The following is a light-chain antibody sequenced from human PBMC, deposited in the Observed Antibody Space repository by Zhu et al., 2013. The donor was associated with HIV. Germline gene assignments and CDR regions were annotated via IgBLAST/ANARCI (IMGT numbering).Light chain of an antibody. J-gene: IGKJ3*01. Sequence: EIVLTQSPGTLSLSPGERATLSCRASQSFSSSSLAWYQQKPGQAPRLLISAASSRATGIPDRFSGSGSGTDFTLTISRLEPEDFAVYYCQQYSSPIFTFGPGTKVDI. CDR3: QQYSSPIFT. V-gene: IGKV3-20*01. CDR1: QSFSSSS. CDR2: AAS.